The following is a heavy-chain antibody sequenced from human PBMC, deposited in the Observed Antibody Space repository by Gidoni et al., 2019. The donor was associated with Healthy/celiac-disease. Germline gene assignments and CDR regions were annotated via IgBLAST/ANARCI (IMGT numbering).Heavy chain of an antibody. J-gene: IGHJ4*02. Sequence: QVQLVESGGGVVQPGRSLRLSCAASGFTFSSYGMHWVRQAPGKGLEWVAVISYDGSNKYYADSVKGRFTISRDNSKNTLYLQMNSLRAEDTAVYYCAKERYSGSYSFDYWGQGTLVTVSS. V-gene: IGHV3-30*18. CDR2: ISYDGSNK. CDR3: AKERYSGSYSFDY. D-gene: IGHD1-26*01. CDR1: GFTFSSYG.